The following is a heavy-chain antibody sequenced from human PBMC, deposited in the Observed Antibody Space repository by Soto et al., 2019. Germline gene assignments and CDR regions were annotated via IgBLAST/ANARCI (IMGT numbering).Heavy chain of an antibody. D-gene: IGHD4-17*01. V-gene: IGHV4-59*01. Sequence: PSETLSLTCTVSGGSISSYYWSWIRQPPGKGLEWIGYIYYSGSTNYNPSLKSRVTISVDTSKNQFSLKLSSVTAADTAVYYCARGKIHDYGDSHYYYGMDVWGQGTTVTVSS. CDR2: IYYSGST. CDR3: ARGKIHDYGDSHYYYGMDV. J-gene: IGHJ6*02. CDR1: GGSISSYY.